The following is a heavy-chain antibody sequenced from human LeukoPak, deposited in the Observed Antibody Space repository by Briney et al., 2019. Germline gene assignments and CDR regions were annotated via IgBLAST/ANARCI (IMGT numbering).Heavy chain of an antibody. J-gene: IGHJ4*02. CDR1: GGTFSSYA. V-gene: IGHV1-69*05. D-gene: IGHD3-10*01. Sequence: SVKVSCKASGGTFSSYAISWVRQAPGQGLEWMGRIIPIFGTANYAQKFQGRVTITTDESTSTAYMELSSLRSEDTAAYYCARDSTYGSGSFDYWGQGTLVTVSS. CDR2: IIPIFGTA. CDR3: ARDSTYGSGSFDY.